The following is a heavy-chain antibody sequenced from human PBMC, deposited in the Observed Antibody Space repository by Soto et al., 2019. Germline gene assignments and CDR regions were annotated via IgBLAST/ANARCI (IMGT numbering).Heavy chain of an antibody. Sequence: GGSLRLSCAASGFTFSSYWMHWVRQAPGKGLVWVSLINNDGSITGDADSVKGRFFISRDNAKSTLYLQMDSLRAEDTAVYYCARARSSGWPPYYFHYWGQGTLVTVSS. CDR1: GFTFSSYW. V-gene: IGHV3-74*01. D-gene: IGHD5-12*01. CDR3: ARARSSGWPPYYFHY. CDR2: INNDGSIT. J-gene: IGHJ4*02.